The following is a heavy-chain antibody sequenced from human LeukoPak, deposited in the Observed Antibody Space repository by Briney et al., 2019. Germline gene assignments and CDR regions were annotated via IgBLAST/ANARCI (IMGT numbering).Heavy chain of an antibody. V-gene: IGHV4-59*11. J-gene: IGHJ5*02. Sequence: SETLSLTCTVSGGSISSHYWSWIRQPPGKGLEWIGYIYYSGSTNYNPSLKSLVTISVDTSKNQFSLKLSSVTAADTAVYYCARSWGYDFWSGYRYWFDPWGQGTLVTVSS. CDR3: ARSWGYDFWSGYRYWFDP. D-gene: IGHD3-3*01. CDR1: GGSISSHY. CDR2: IYYSGST.